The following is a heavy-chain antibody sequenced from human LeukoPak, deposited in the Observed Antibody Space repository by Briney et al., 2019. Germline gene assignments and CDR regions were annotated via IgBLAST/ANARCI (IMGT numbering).Heavy chain of an antibody. CDR3: ARDHVKLGSSFHPFDAFDV. D-gene: IGHD2-2*01. V-gene: IGHV7-4-1*02. J-gene: IGHJ3*01. CDR1: GYTFTSYA. Sequence: ASVKVSCKASGYTFTSYAMNWVRQAPGQGLEWMGWINTNTGKPTYAQGFTGRFVFSLDTSVSTAYLQISSLKAEDTAVYYCARDHVKLGSSFHPFDAFDVWGQGTLVTVSS. CDR2: INTNTGKP.